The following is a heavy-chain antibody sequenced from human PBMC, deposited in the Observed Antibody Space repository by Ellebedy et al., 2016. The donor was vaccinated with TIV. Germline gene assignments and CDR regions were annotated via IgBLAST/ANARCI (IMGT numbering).Heavy chain of an antibody. CDR3: ARRGSYGDYAVQISSWFDS. CDR2: IRGDSEK. Sequence: GESLKISCEAFGFSFSSYWMSWVRQAPGKGLEWVANIRGDSEKYYVDSVKGRFTISRDNGKNSLYLQMHSLRPEDTAVYYCARRGSYGDYAVQISSWFDSWGQGTLVTVSS. CDR1: GFSFSSYW. V-gene: IGHV3-7*01. D-gene: IGHD4-17*01. J-gene: IGHJ5*01.